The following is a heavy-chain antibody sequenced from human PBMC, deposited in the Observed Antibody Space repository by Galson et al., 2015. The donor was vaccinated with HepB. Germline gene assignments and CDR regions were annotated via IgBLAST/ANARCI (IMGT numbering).Heavy chain of an antibody. CDR3: ARVLPSTSIAAAGTFDY. CDR1: GFTFSSYG. J-gene: IGHJ4*02. V-gene: IGHV3-30*02. D-gene: IGHD6-13*01. Sequence: SLRLSCAASGFTFSSYGMHWVRQASGKGLEWGAFIRYDGSNKYYADSVKGRFTISRDNSKNTLYLQMNSLRAEDTAVYYCARVLPSTSIAAAGTFDYWGQGTLVTVSS. CDR2: IRYDGSNK.